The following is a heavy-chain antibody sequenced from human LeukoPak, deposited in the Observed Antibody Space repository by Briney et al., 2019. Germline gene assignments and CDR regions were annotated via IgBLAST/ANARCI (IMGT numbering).Heavy chain of an antibody. J-gene: IGHJ3*01. CDR3: ARDFLRTASPDAFDF. Sequence: SQTLTLTCTVSGDSISSDGYSWTWIRQPPGKGLEWTVHISYSGNTYYNPSLKSRVTLSVDASKNQFSLNLTSVTAADTAIYYCARDFLRTASPDAFDFWGQGTMVTVSS. D-gene: IGHD2-21*02. CDR1: GDSISSDGYS. CDR2: ISYSGNT. V-gene: IGHV4-31*03.